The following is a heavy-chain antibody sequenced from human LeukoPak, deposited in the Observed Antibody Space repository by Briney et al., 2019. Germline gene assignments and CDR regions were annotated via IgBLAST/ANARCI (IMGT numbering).Heavy chain of an antibody. V-gene: IGHV1-2*04. Sequence: ASVKVSCKASGYTFTGYYMHWVRQAPGQGLEWMGWINPNSGGTNYAQKFQGWVTMTRDTSISTAYMELSRLRSDDTAVYYCASGYCSSTSCYDVYYYGMDVWGQGTTVTVSS. CDR1: GYTFTGYY. D-gene: IGHD2-2*01. CDR3: ASGYCSSTSCYDVYYYGMDV. J-gene: IGHJ6*02. CDR2: INPNSGGT.